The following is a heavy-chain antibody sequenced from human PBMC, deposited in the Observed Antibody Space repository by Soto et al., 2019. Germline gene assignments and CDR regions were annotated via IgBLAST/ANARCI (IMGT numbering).Heavy chain of an antibody. J-gene: IGHJ6*02. D-gene: IGHD6-13*01. V-gene: IGHV1-8*02. Sequence: GASVKVSCKASGYDCTAYDINWVRQASGQGLEWMGWMNPINGAAGSARRFQGRVSTTRNTATGTAYLELTNLRSDDTAVYFCGRGPSPRAPAGGTPYYYAMDVWGQGTTVTVSS. CDR1: GYDCTAYD. CDR3: GRGPSPRAPAGGTPYYYAMDV. CDR2: MNPINGAA.